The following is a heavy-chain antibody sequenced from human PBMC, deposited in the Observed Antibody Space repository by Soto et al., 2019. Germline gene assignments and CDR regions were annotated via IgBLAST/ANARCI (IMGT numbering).Heavy chain of an antibody. J-gene: IGHJ4*02. Sequence: QVQLQQWGAGLLKPSETLSLTCAVYGGSFSGYYWSWIRQPPGKGPEWIGEIDHSGSTNYNPSLKTRLTISVDTSKNQFSLKLSSVTAADTAVYYCARGSQGGYDCLDYWGQGTLVTVSS. CDR3: ARGSQGGYDCLDY. D-gene: IGHD5-12*01. CDR2: IDHSGST. V-gene: IGHV4-34*01. CDR1: GGSFSGYY.